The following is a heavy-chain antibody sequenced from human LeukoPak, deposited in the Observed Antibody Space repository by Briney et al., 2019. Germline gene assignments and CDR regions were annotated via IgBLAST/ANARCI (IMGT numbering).Heavy chain of an antibody. CDR2: ISGSGTTT. CDR3: ARTRFPNSFGP. CDR1: GFALSDYY. Sequence: PGGSLRLSCAVSGFALSDYYMSWIRQAPGKGLEWVSCISGSGTTTYYADSVKGRFTISRDNAKTSLYLQMSSLRGDDTAVYYCARTRFPNSFGPWGQGTLVTVSS. D-gene: IGHD2-2*01. J-gene: IGHJ5*02. V-gene: IGHV3-11*04.